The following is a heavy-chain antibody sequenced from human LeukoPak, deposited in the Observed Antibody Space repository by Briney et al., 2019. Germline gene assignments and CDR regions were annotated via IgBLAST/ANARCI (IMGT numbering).Heavy chain of an antibody. Sequence: GGSLRLSCAASGFTVSSNYMSWVRQAPGKGLEWVSVIYSGGSTYYADSVKGRFTISRDNSKNTLYLQMNSLRAEDTAVYYCAKVAGRITMIVVVITTPTGAFDIWGQGTMVTVSS. V-gene: IGHV3-66*01. CDR2: IYSGGST. CDR1: GFTVSSNY. J-gene: IGHJ3*02. D-gene: IGHD3-22*01. CDR3: AKVAGRITMIVVVITTPTGAFDI.